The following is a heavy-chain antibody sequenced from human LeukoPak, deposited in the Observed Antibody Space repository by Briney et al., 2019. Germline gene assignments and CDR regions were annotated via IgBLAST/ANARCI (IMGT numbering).Heavy chain of an antibody. V-gene: IGHV1-58*01. CDR2: IVVGSGNT. D-gene: IGHD3-3*01. Sequence: SVKVSCKASGFTFTSSAVQWVRQARRQRLEWIGWIVVGSGNTNYAQKFQERVTITRDMPTGTAYMELSSLRSEDTAVYYCAATPGIRFWEWSSWAFDIWGQGTIVTGSS. J-gene: IGHJ3*02. CDR1: GFTFTSSA. CDR3: AATPGIRFWEWSSWAFDI.